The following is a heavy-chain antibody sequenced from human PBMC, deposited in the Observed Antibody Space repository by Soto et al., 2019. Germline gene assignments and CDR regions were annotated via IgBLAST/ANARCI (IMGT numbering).Heavy chain of an antibody. Sequence: QVQLVQSGAEVKKPGSSVKVSCKASGGTFSSYAISWVRQAPGQGLEWMGGIIPIFGTANYAQKFQGRVTIAVDEATSTDSMELSSLISEDKAVYYCARDIYGDYGRLGYYYGMDVWGQGTTVIV. D-gene: IGHD4-17*01. V-gene: IGHV1-69*19. CDR2: IIPIFGTA. CDR3: ARDIYGDYGRLGYYYGMDV. CDR1: GGTFSSYA. J-gene: IGHJ6*02.